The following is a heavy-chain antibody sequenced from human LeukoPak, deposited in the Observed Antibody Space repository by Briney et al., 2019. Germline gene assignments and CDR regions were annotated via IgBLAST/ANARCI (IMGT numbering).Heavy chain of an antibody. CDR3: ARQADTMIVVVSAFDI. CDR1: EYSFTSYW. CDR2: IYPGDSDT. D-gene: IGHD3-22*01. Sequence: GESLKNSCKGSEYSFTSYWIGWGRQMPGKGLEWMGIIYPGDSDTRYSPSFQGQVTISADKSISTAYLQWSSLKASDTAMYYCARQADTMIVVVSAFDIWGQGTMFTVSS. V-gene: IGHV5-51*01. J-gene: IGHJ3*02.